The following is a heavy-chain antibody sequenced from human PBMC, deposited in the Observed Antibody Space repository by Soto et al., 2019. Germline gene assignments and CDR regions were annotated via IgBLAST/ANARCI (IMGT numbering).Heavy chain of an antibody. J-gene: IGHJ5*02. CDR1: GYTFTNYG. Sequence: GASVKVSCKASGYTFTNYGVTWVRQAHGQGLEWMGWISAYTDNPNYAQKFQGRVTMTIDTSTTTAHMDLRSLTSDDTAVYYCARVIPGAEAWFGPWGQGTLVTVSS. V-gene: IGHV1-18*01. D-gene: IGHD2-2*01. CDR2: ISAYTDNP. CDR3: ARVIPGAEAWFGP.